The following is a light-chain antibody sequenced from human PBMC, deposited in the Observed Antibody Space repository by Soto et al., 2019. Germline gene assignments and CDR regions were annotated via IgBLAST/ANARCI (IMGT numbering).Light chain of an antibody. V-gene: IGKV1-5*03. Sequence: DIQMTQSPSTLSASVGDIVTITCRANQTINSWLAWYQQKSGKAPKLLIYKASSLESGVPSRFSGSGSGTESTLTISSLQPDDFATYYCQQYNDYSRTFGQGTKVEIK. CDR1: QTINSW. J-gene: IGKJ1*01. CDR2: KAS. CDR3: QQYNDYSRT.